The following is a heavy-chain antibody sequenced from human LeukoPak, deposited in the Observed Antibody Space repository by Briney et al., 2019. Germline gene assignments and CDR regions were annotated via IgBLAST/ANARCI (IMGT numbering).Heavy chain of an antibody. CDR1: GGSISSSSYY. J-gene: IGHJ6*02. V-gene: IGHV4-39*07. CDR2: IYYSGST. CDR3: ARDITAAAGWYYGMDV. D-gene: IGHD6-13*01. Sequence: SETLSLTCTVSGGSISSSSYYWGWIRQPPGKGLEWIGSIYYSGSTYYNPSLKSRVTISVDTSKNQFSLKLSSVTAADTAVYYCARDITAAAGWYYGMDVWGQGTTVTVSS.